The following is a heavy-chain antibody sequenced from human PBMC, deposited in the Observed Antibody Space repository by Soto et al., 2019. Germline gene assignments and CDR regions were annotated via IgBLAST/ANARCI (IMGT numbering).Heavy chain of an antibody. CDR2: MSYDGSRQ. CDR3: AKGAWYGSSSSSDS. CDR1: GFSLINYD. J-gene: IGHJ4*02. Sequence: QVQLVESGGGVVQPGRSLRLSCAASGFSLINYDMHWVRQAPGKGLEWVAVMSYDGSRQFYADSVRGRFSVSRDISKSALYLQMSSLRIEDTAIYYCAKGAWYGSSSSSDSWGQGTHVTVSS. V-gene: IGHV3-30*18. D-gene: IGHD6-6*01.